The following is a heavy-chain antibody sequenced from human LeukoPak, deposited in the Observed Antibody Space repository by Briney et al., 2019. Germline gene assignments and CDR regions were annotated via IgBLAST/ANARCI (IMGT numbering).Heavy chain of an antibody. J-gene: IGHJ4*02. CDR1: GFTFSDST. D-gene: IGHD5-18*01. CDR3: AAYYYTAIVFGFNY. Sequence: PGGSLRLSCAASGFTFSDSTIHWVRQASGRGLEWVGRIRSKPNSYATAYAASVNGRFTISRDDSKNTPYLQMNNLKTEDTAVYYCAAYYYTAIVFGFNYWGQGTLVTVSS. V-gene: IGHV3-73*01. CDR2: IRSKPNSYAT.